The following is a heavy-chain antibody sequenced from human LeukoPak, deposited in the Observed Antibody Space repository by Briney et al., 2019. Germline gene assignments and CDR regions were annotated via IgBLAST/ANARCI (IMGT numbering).Heavy chain of an antibody. D-gene: IGHD6-19*01. Sequence: GESLKISSKGFGXTFTSYCIGWVRQMPGKDLERMRIIYPVDSDTRYSPSFQGQVTISIDKSIGTAYLQWSSLKASDTPIYYCARQAVYTSAFDFWGQGTLVTVSS. V-gene: IGHV5-51*01. CDR2: IYPVDSDT. J-gene: IGHJ4*02. CDR3: ARQAVYTSAFDF. CDR1: GXTFTSYC.